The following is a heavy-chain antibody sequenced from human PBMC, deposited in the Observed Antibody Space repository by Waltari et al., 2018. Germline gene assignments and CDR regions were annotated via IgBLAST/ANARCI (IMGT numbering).Heavy chain of an antibody. Sequence: EVQVVESGGGLVQPGGSLKLSCATSGFTFSGSTIHWVRQTSGKGLEWFGLIISKPNNYATRYTASVEGRFTISRDDSENTAYLQMSSLMTEDTAVYYCTGGAVTGTDFWGQGTLVTVSS. D-gene: IGHD6-13*01. CDR2: IISKPNNYAT. V-gene: IGHV3-73*01. CDR3: TGGAVTGTDF. J-gene: IGHJ4*02. CDR1: GFTFSGST.